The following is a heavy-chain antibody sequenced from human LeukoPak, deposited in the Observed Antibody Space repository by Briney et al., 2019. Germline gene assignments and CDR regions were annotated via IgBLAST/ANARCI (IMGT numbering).Heavy chain of an antibody. CDR2: IYYSGST. CDR3: ARAAPFGFGESFDY. D-gene: IGHD3-10*01. CDR1: GGSISSGDYY. Sequence: PSETLALTCTVSGGSISSGDYYWSWIRQPPGKGLEWIGYIYYSGSTYYNPSLKTRVTISVDTSKNKFSLKPSSVTAADTAVYYCARAAPFGFGESFDYWGQGTLVTVSS. V-gene: IGHV4-30-4*08. J-gene: IGHJ4*02.